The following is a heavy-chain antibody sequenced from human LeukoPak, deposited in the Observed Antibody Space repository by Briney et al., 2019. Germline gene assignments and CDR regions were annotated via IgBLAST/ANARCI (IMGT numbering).Heavy chain of an antibody. D-gene: IGHD6-13*01. J-gene: IGHJ6*02. CDR3: ARDGIADMSSESDYYYYYGMDV. CDR1: GGTFSSYA. CDR2: IIPILGIA. Sequence: ASVKVSCKASGGTFSSYAISWVRQAPGQGLEWMGRIIPILGIANYAQKSQGRVTITADKSTSTAYMELSSLRSEDTAVYYCARDGIADMSSESDYYYYYGMDVWGQGTTVTVSS. V-gene: IGHV1-69*04.